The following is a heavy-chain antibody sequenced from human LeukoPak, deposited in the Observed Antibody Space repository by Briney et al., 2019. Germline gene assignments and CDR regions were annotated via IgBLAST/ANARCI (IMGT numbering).Heavy chain of an antibody. CDR3: VTVTSDY. J-gene: IGHJ4*02. V-gene: IGHV3-23*01. CDR1: RFTFSSHA. D-gene: IGHD4-17*01. Sequence: GGSLRLSCAASRFTFSSHAMSWVRQAPGKGLEWVSAMGGSGDRTYYADSVKGRFTMSRDNSKNTVYLQMNSLRAGDTAVYYCVTVTSDYWGQGTLVTVSS. CDR2: MGGSGDRT.